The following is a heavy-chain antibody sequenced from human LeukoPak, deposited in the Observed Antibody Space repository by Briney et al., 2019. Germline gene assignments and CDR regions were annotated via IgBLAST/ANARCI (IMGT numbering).Heavy chain of an antibody. Sequence: GGSLRLSCAASGFTFSTHLMSWVRQAPGKGLEWVANIKEDGSYKNYVDSVKGRFTISRDNAKNSLYLQMNSLRAEDTALYYCAREARVAAVSDAFDIWGQGTIVTVSS. CDR2: IKEDGSYK. CDR1: GFTFSTHL. D-gene: IGHD6-13*01. J-gene: IGHJ3*02. V-gene: IGHV3-7*01. CDR3: AREARVAAVSDAFDI.